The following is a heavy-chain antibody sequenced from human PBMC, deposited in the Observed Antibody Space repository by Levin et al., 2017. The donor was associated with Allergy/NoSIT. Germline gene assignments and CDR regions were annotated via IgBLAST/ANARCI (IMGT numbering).Heavy chain of an antibody. J-gene: IGHJ4*02. V-gene: IGHV3-23*01. CDR2: ITASDART. D-gene: IGHD1-26*01. Sequence: PGGSLRLSCVVSGFTVSSYAMRWVRQAPGKGLEWVSLITASDARTYYADSVQGRFSISRDNSKNTLYLQMNSLRAEDTAIYYCARQSGAGFFDYWGQGTVVTVSS. CDR1: GFTVSSYA. CDR3: ARQSGAGFFDY.